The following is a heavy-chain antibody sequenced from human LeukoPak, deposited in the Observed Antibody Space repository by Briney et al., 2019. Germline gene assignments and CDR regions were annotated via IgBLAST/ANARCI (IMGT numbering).Heavy chain of an antibody. D-gene: IGHD6-6*01. CDR2: IWYDGSNK. CDR1: GFTFSSYG. V-gene: IGHV3-33*01. Sequence: GGSLRLSCAASGFTFSSYGMHWVRQAPGKGLEWVAVIWYDGSNKYYADSVKGRFTISRDNSKNTLYLQMNSLRAEDTAVYYCARDREYSSSSPSDYWGQGTLVTVSS. J-gene: IGHJ4*02. CDR3: ARDREYSSSSPSDY.